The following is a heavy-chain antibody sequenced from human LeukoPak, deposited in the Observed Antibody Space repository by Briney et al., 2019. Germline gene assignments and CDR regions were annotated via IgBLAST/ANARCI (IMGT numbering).Heavy chain of an antibody. CDR1: GFTFNNYA. V-gene: IGHV3-23*01. J-gene: IGHJ3*02. Sequence: GGSLRLSCAASGFTFNNYAMTWVRQAPGKGLEWVSVIGGSTGNTYYADSVKGRFTISRDNAKNSLYLQMNSLRAEDTAVYYCARDRSMIVVGNAFDIWGQGTMVTVSS. CDR3: ARDRSMIVVGNAFDI. CDR2: IGGSTGNT. D-gene: IGHD3-22*01.